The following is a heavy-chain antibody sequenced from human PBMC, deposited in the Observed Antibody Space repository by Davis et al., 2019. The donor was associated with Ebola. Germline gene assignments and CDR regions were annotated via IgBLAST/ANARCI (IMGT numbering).Heavy chain of an antibody. V-gene: IGHV3-30*04. CDR2: ISYDGSNK. D-gene: IGHD6-19*01. CDR3: AKEAYSSGWDDY. J-gene: IGHJ4*02. Sequence: SCKASGGTFSSYAMHWVRQAPGKGLEWVAVISYDGSNKYYADSVKGRFTISRDNSKNTLYLHMNSLRDEDTAVYYCAKEAYSSGWDDYWGQGTLVTVSS. CDR1: GGTFSSYA.